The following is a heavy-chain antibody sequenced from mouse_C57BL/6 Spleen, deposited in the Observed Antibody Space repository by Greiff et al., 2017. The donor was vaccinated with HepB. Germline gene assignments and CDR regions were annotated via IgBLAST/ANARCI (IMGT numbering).Heavy chain of an antibody. CDR1: GYTFTSYG. D-gene: IGHD3-3*01. CDR2: IYPRSGNT. CDR3: AREGTRGAWFAY. J-gene: IGHJ3*01. V-gene: IGHV1-81*01. Sequence: VQLVESGAELARPGASVKLSCKASGYTFTSYGISWVKQRTGQGLEWIGEIYPRSGNTYYNEKFKGKATLTADKSSSTAYMELRSLTSEDSAVYFCAREGTRGAWFAYWGQGTLVTVSA.